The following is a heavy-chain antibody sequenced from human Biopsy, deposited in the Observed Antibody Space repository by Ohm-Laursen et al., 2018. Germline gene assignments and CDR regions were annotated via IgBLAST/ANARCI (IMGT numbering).Heavy chain of an antibody. CDR1: GYTLTELS. V-gene: IGHV1-24*01. J-gene: IGHJ2*01. CDR2: FAPENGKT. CDR3: ARFPLGAYDDSGSYRAVEHWYFDL. Sequence: ASVKVSCNVSGYTLTELSMHWVRQAPGKGLEWMGGFAPENGKTVYAQNFQARVSMTEDISTDTAYMELSSLRSEDTAIYYCARFPLGAYDDSGSYRAVEHWYFDLWGRGTLVTVSS. D-gene: IGHD3-22*01.